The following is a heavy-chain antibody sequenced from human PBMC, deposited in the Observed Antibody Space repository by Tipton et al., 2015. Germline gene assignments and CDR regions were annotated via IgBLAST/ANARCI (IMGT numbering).Heavy chain of an antibody. Sequence: SLRLSCAASGFTFINYGMNWVRQAPGKGLEWVSSISGSTYDMYYTDSVKGRFTISRDNAKNSLYLQMNSLRAEDTAVYYCARDYSGNYWRFDYWGQGTLVTVSS. CDR2: ISGSTYDM. V-gene: IGHV3-21*01. CDR3: ARDYSGNYWRFDY. J-gene: IGHJ4*02. CDR1: GFTFINYG. D-gene: IGHD1-26*01.